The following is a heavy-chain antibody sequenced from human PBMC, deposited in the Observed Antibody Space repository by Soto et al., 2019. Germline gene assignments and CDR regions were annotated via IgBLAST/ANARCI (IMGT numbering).Heavy chain of an antibody. CDR2: IYYSGST. Sequence: SETLSLTCTVSGGSISSYYWSWIRQPPGKGLEWIGYIYYSGSTNYNPSLKSRVTISVDTSKNQFSLKLSSVTAADTAVYYCARMGYNWNYGMDVWGQGTTVTVSS. CDR1: GGSISSYY. V-gene: IGHV4-59*01. CDR3: ARMGYNWNYGMDV. D-gene: IGHD1-20*01. J-gene: IGHJ6*02.